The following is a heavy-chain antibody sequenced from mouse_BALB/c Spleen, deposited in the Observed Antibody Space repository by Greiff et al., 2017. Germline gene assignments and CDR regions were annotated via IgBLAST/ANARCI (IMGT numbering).Heavy chain of an antibody. CDR3: ARLSYYDYGDAMDY. CDR2: IYPGSGNT. CDR1: GYTFTDYY. V-gene: IGHV1-77*01. Sequence: VQLQQSGAELARPGASVKLSCKASGYTFTDYYINWVKQRTGQGLEWIGEIYPGSGNTYYNEKFKGKATLTADKSSSTAYMQLSSLTSEDSAVYFCARLSYYDYGDAMDYWGQGTSVTVSS. D-gene: IGHD2-4*01. J-gene: IGHJ4*01.